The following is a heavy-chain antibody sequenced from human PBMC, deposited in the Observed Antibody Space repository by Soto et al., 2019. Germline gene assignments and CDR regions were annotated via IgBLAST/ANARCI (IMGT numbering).Heavy chain of an antibody. CDR1: GFTFSSYG. CDR2: IWYDGSNK. J-gene: IGHJ6*02. V-gene: IGHV3-33*01. CDR3: ARGEGDYGLGNYYYYGMDV. D-gene: IGHD4-17*01. Sequence: LRLSCAASGFTFSSYGMHWVRQAPGKGLEWVAVIWYDGSNKYYADSVKGRFTISRDNSKNTLYLQMNSLRAEDTAVYYCARGEGDYGLGNYYYYGMDVWGQGTTVTVSS.